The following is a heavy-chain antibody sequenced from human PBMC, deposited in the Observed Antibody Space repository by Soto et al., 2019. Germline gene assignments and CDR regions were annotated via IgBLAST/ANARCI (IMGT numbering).Heavy chain of an antibody. V-gene: IGHV3-73*01. CDR2: IRSKANSYAT. J-gene: IGHJ6*02. CDR3: TSQYNWNYYYNYGMDV. CDR1: GFTFSGSA. Sequence: GGSLRLSCAASGFTFSGSAMHWVRQASGKGLEWVGRIRSKANSYATAYAASVKGRFTISRDDSKNTAYLQMNSLKTEDTAVYYCTSQYNWNYYYNYGMDVWGQGTTVTVPS. D-gene: IGHD1-20*01.